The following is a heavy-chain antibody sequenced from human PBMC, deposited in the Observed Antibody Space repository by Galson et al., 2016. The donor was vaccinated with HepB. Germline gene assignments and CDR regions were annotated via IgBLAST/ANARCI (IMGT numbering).Heavy chain of an antibody. J-gene: IGHJ5*02. CDR3: ARDLSGPDR. CDR1: GFTFRNHQ. V-gene: IGHV3-74*01. Sequence: SLRLSCAVSGFTFRNHQRHWIRQVPGKGLMWVARIEGDGPRPLYAASVEGRFIISSDSAENTVYLQMNRLRAEDTALYYWARDLSGPDRWGQGTLVTVSP. CDR2: IEGDGPRP.